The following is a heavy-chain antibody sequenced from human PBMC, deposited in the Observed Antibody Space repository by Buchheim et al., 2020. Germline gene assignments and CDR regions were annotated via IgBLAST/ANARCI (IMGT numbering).Heavy chain of an antibody. Sequence: QVQLQESGPGLVKPSETLSLTCTVSGGSISSYYWSWIRQPPGKGLEWIGYIYYSGSINYNPSLKSRVTISVDTSKNQFSLKLSSVTAADTAVYYCARVGQGGYDKVDYWGQGTL. CDR1: GGSISSYY. V-gene: IGHV4-59*12. J-gene: IGHJ4*02. CDR2: IYYSGSI. D-gene: IGHD5-12*01. CDR3: ARVGQGGYDKVDY.